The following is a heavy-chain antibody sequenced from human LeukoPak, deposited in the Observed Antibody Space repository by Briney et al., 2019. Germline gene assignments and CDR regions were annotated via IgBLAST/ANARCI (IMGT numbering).Heavy chain of an antibody. CDR2: IRFDGCNN. V-gene: IGHV3-30*02. CDR3: AKEWYVGSPPDY. CDR1: GFIFSDYG. Sequence: GGSLRLSCGVSGFIFSDYGMHWVRQAPGKGLEWVASIRFDGCNNYYADSVKGRFTISRDNSRNTLYLQMTSLRPEDTALYYCAKEWYVGSPPDYWGQGTQVTVSS. D-gene: IGHD3-10*01. J-gene: IGHJ4*02.